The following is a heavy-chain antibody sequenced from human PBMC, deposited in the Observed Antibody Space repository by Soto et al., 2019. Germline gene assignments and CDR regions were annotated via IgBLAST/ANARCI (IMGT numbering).Heavy chain of an antibody. J-gene: IGHJ4*02. CDR2: MFFTGSS. D-gene: IGHD3-16*01. CDR1: SPSICNTSYL. V-gene: IGHV4-39*02. CDR3: ASCYYHLSASYRYYDVLYFDN. Sequence: PSETLSPTSDHSSPSICNTSYLWGWIRQPPGRGLEWVGKMFFTGSSTYKTSLKGQVPFCVDTSKNNFSLRVFSMTASDTAVYFCASCYYHLSASYRYYDVLYFDNWGPGTLVTVSS.